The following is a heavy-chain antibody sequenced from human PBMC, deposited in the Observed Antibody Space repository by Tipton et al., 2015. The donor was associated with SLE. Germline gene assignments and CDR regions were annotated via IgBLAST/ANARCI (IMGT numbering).Heavy chain of an antibody. V-gene: IGHV4-39*07. CDR1: GGSISSSSYY. CDR2: IYYSGSS. CDR3: ARDPNGGYGSFDY. D-gene: IGHD7-27*01. J-gene: IGHJ4*02. Sequence: TLSLTCTVSGGSISSSSYYWAWIRQPPGKGLEWIGSIYYSGSSYYNPSLKSRVTISVDTSKNQFSLKLSSVTAADTAVYYCARDPNGGYGSFDYWGLGALVTVSS.